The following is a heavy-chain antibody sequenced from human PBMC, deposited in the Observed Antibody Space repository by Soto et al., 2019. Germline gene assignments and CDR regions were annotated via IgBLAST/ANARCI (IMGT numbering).Heavy chain of an antibody. D-gene: IGHD3-22*01. CDR3: AKEVDDHYDSSHNLDS. CDR1: GFTFSKYA. V-gene: IGHV3-23*01. CDR2: ISASGRNT. Sequence: EVQLLESGGGLIQPGGSLRLSCAASGFTFSKYAMNWVRQAPGKGLEWVSTISASGRNTYYADSVKGRFTISRDNSKNTLFLQLNSLRVEDTAVYYCAKEVDDHYDSSHNLDSWGQGTLVTVSS. J-gene: IGHJ4*02.